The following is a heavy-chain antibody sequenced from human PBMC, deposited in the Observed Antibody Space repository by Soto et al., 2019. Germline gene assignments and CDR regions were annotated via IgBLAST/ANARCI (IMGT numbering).Heavy chain of an antibody. CDR3: ARHRIEVVWRGFDF. Sequence: LSLTCTVSADSSTISNSYWGWLRQPPGKGLQWIGSSSYNGGTFYNPSLKGRVAISVDTSKKQSSLQVTSVTAADTAVYYCARHRIEVVWRGFDFWGQGSPVTVSS. CDR2: SSYNGGT. CDR1: ADSSTISNSY. V-gene: IGHV4-39*01. D-gene: IGHD1-1*01. J-gene: IGHJ4*02.